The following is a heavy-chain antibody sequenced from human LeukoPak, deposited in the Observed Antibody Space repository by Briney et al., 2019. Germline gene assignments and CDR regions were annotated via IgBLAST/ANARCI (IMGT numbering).Heavy chain of an antibody. J-gene: IGHJ4*02. CDR3: ARVLQLLFND. CDR1: GYTFTGYY. Sequence: ASVKVSRKASGYTFTGYYMHWVRQAPGQGLEWMGWINPNSGGTNYAQKFQGRVTMTRDTPISTAYMELSRLRSDDTAVYYCARVLQLLFNDWGQGTLVTVSS. D-gene: IGHD1-1*01. V-gene: IGHV1-2*02. CDR2: INPNSGGT.